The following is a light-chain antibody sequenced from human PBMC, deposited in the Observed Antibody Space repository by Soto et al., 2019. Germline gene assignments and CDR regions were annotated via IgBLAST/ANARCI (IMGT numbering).Light chain of an antibody. V-gene: IGKV3-20*01. CDR1: QSVSSSY. CDR2: VAS. J-gene: IGKJ2*01. Sequence: EIVLTQSPGALSLSPGKRATLSCRASQSVSSSYLAWYQQRPGQAPRLLIYVASRRATGIPDRFSGSGSGTDFTLTISRLEPEDFAVYYCQQYGSSPRTFGHGTKLEI. CDR3: QQYGSSPRT.